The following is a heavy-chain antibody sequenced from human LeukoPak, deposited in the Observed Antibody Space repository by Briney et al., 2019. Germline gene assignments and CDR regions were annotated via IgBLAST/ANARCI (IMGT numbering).Heavy chain of an antibody. CDR1: GFIFRNYG. CDR3: AELGITMIGGV. V-gene: IGHV3-48*03. J-gene: IGHJ6*04. Sequence: GGSLILSCAASGFIFRNYGMNWVRQVPGKGLEWVSYISSSGSTIYYADSVKGRFTISRDNAKNSLYLQMNSLRAEDTAVYYCAELGITMIGGVWGKGTTVTISS. CDR2: ISSSGSTI. D-gene: IGHD3-10*02.